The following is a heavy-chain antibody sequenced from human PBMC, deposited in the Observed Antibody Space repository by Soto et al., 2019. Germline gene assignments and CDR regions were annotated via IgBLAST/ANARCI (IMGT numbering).Heavy chain of an antibody. V-gene: IGHV4-61*05. CDR1: GGSISSSSYY. J-gene: IGHJ6*02. CDR3: ARHQQGPFVFPYYYYGMDV. CDR2: IYYSGST. Sequence: PSETLSLTCAVYGGSISSSSYYWGWIRQHPGKGLEWIGYIYYSGSTNYNPSLKSRVTISVDTSKNQFSLKLSSVTAADTAVYYCARHQQGPFVFPYYYYGMDVWGQGTTVTVSS. D-gene: IGHD3-16*01.